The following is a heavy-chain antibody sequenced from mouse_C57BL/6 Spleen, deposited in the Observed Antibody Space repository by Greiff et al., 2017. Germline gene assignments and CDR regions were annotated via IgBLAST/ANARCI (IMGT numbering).Heavy chain of an antibody. D-gene: IGHD2-14*01. J-gene: IGHJ3*01. CDR2: ISYDGSN. Sequence: EVQVVESGPGLVKPSQSLSLTCYVTGYSITSGYYWNWIRQFPGNKLEWMGYISYDGSNNYNPSLKNRIAITRDTSKNQFFLKLNSVTTEDTATYYCARERNDGAYWGQGTLVTVSA. CDR1: GYSITSGYY. V-gene: IGHV3-6*01. CDR3: ARERNDGAY.